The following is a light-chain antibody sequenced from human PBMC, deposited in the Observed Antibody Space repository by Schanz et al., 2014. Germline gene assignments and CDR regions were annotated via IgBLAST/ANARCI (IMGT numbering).Light chain of an antibody. J-gene: IGLJ3*02. V-gene: IGLV1-44*01. CDR2: SND. CDR1: SSNIGSNT. CDR3: AAWDDSLNGQL. Sequence: QSVLAQPPSASGPPGQRVTISCSGSSSNIGSNTVHWYQQLPGTAPKLLIYSNDRRPSGVPDRFSASKSGTSASLAISGLQSEDEADYYCAAWDDSLNGQLFGGGTKLTVL.